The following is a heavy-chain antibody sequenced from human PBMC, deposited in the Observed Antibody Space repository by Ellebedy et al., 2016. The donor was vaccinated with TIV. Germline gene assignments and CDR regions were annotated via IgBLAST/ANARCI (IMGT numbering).Heavy chain of an antibody. D-gene: IGHD6-19*01. J-gene: IGHJ2*01. CDR2: LYYSGST. Sequence: SETLSLTXTVAGGPIRRYCWSWLRQPPGKGLEWIGYLYYSGSTNYNPSLKSRVTISVDTSKNQFSLKLSSVTAADTAVYYCARRTTTYLDSSGLCFDLWGRGTLVTVSS. CDR1: GGPIRRYC. V-gene: IGHV4-59*01. CDR3: ARRTTTYLDSSGLCFDL.